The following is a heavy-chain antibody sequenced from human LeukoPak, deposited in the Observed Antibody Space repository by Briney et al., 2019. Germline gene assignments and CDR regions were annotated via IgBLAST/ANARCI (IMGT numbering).Heavy chain of an antibody. V-gene: IGHV4-30-2*01. CDR2: IYHSGST. CDR1: GGSISSGGYY. CDR3: ARAGLDTAIDY. D-gene: IGHD5-18*01. Sequence: SETLSLTCTVSGGSISSGGYYWSWIRQPPGKGLEWIGYIYHSGSTYYNPSLKSRVTISVDRSKNQFSLKLSSVTAADTAVYYCARAGLDTAIDYWGQGTLVTVSS. J-gene: IGHJ4*02.